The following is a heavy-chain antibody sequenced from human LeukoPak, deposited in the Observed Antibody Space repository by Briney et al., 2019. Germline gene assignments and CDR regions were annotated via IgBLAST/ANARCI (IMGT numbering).Heavy chain of an antibody. D-gene: IGHD3-10*01. CDR2: ISSSGSTI. CDR3: ARAQELLWFGELRALDY. V-gene: IGHV3-48*03. CDR1: GFTFSSYE. J-gene: IGHJ4*02. Sequence: GGTLRLSCAASGFTFSSYEMNWVRHAPGKGQERVSYISSSGSTIYYADSAKGRFTISRDNAKNSLYVQMNSLRAEDTAVYYCARAQELLWFGELRALDYWGQGTLVTVSS.